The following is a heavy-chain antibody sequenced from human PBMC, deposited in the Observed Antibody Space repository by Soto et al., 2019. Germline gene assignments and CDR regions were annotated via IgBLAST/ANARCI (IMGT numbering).Heavy chain of an antibody. CDR2: ISYDGSNK. CDR1: GFTFSSYA. Sequence: GGSLRLSCAASGFTFSSYAMHWVRQAPGKGLEWVAVISYDGSNKYYADSVKGRFTISRDNSKNTLYLQMNSLRAEDTAVYYCATGGCSGGSCYKSYYYYGMDVWGQGTTVTVSS. V-gene: IGHV3-30-3*01. CDR3: ATGGCSGGSCYKSYYYYGMDV. D-gene: IGHD2-15*01. J-gene: IGHJ6*02.